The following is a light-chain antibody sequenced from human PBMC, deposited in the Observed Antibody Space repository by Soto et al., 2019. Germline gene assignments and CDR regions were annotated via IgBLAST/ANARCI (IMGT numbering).Light chain of an antibody. Sequence: QSVLTQPPSVSGAPGQRITISCTGSSSNIGAHSDVYWYQHLPGTAPKLLIYDNNNRPSGVPDRFSGSKSGTSASLAITGLQADDEADYYCQSYDSSLSAPYVFGTRTKLTVL. V-gene: IGLV1-40*01. CDR2: DNN. CDR1: SSNIGAHSD. J-gene: IGLJ1*01. CDR3: QSYDSSLSAPYV.